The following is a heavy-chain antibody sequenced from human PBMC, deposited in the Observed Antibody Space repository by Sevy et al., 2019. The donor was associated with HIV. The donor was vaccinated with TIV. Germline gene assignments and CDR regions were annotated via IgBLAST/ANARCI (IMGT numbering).Heavy chain of an antibody. CDR2: IYPGDSDT. D-gene: IGHD2-21*02. CDR1: GYSFTSYW. V-gene: IGHV5-51*01. Sequence: GESLKISCKGSGYSFTSYWIGWARQMPGKGLEWMGNIYPGDSDTRYSPSFQGQVTISADKSISTAYLQWSSLKASDTAMYYCARHDCGGDCYFGAFDIWGQRTMVTVSS. J-gene: IGHJ3*02. CDR3: ARHDCGGDCYFGAFDI.